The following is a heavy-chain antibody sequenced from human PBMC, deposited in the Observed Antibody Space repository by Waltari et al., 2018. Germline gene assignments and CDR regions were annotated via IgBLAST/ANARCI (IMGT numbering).Heavy chain of an antibody. D-gene: IGHD1-26*01. Sequence: QVQLQESGPGLVKPSETLSLTCAVSGYSISNGYYWSWIRQPPGKGLEWIGGIYHTGTPYYNASLHSRVTISVAPSKNQFSLNLSFVTAADTALYFWARGGSGSYMGSFDIWGQGPMVTVSS. V-gene: IGHV4-38-2*01. CDR3: ARGGSGSYMGSFDI. CDR1: GYSISNGYY. J-gene: IGHJ3*02. CDR2: IYHTGTP.